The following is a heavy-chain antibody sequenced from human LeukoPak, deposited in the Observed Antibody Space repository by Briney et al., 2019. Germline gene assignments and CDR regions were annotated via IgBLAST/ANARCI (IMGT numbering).Heavy chain of an antibody. CDR2: ISPYKGDT. CDR3: ARSHSGSLRAPFDH. Sequence: ASVKVSCKASGYTFSNCGVIWVRQAPGQGLEWMAWISPYKGDTKYAQKFQGRVTVTADTSTATVYMELRSLRSDDTAIYYCARSHSGSLRAPFDHWGQGTLVTVST. D-gene: IGHD3-22*01. J-gene: IGHJ4*02. V-gene: IGHV1-18*01. CDR1: GYTFSNCG.